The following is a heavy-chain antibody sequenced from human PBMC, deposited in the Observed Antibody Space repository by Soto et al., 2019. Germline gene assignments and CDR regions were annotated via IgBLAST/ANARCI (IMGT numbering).Heavy chain of an antibody. Sequence: SETLSLTCTVSGGSVTSGNSYWSWIRQPPGKGLEWIGYIYYSGSTDYNPSLKSRVTISVDTSKNQLSLKLTSVTAADTAVYYCARVSGSYYHVYYFDYWGQGTLVTVSS. CDR3: ARVSGSYYHVYYFDY. J-gene: IGHJ4*02. V-gene: IGHV4-61*01. D-gene: IGHD1-26*01. CDR1: GGSVTSGNSY. CDR2: IYYSGST.